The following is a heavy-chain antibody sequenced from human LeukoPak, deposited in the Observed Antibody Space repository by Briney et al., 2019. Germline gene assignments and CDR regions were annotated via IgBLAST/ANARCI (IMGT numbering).Heavy chain of an antibody. CDR1: GYTFTSYG. CDR2: ISAYNGNT. Sequence: ASVKVSCKASGYTFTSYGISWVRQAPGQGLEWMGWISAYNGNTNYARKLQGRVTMTTDTSTSTAYMELRSLRSDDTAVYYCARGAYYYDSSDPFDPWGQGTLVTVSS. D-gene: IGHD3-22*01. CDR3: ARGAYYYDSSDPFDP. J-gene: IGHJ5*02. V-gene: IGHV1-18*01.